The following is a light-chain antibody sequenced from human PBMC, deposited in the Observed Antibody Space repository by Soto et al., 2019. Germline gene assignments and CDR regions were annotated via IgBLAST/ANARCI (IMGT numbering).Light chain of an antibody. Sequence: EIVLKQSPGTLSLSPGERATLSCRADRSGSATSVTWFQQKPGQAPRLLIFVTSNRAPGIPDRFSGSGSGTDFTLTISRLEPDDFAVYYCQHYGDSSWTFGQGTKVESK. V-gene: IGKV3-20*01. J-gene: IGKJ1*01. CDR3: QHYGDSSWT. CDR1: RSGSATS. CDR2: VTS.